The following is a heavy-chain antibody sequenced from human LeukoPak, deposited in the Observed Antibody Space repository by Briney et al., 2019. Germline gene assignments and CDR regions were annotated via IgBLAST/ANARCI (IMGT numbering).Heavy chain of an antibody. V-gene: IGHV4-38-2*01. CDR2: IYHSGSF. CDR1: GYSISSGYY. Sequence: SETLSLTCAVSGYSISSGYYWGWIRQPPGKGLAWIGNIYHSGSFYSNPSLKSRVTISVDTSKNQFSLKLSSVTAADTAVYYCARVTTSSAMEDYFDYWGQGTLVTVSS. D-gene: IGHD2-2*01. CDR3: ARVTTSSAMEDYFDY. J-gene: IGHJ4*02.